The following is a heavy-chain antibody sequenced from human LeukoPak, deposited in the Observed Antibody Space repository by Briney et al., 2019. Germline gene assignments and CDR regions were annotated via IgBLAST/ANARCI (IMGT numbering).Heavy chain of an antibody. Sequence: GGSLRLSCAASGFTFSSYGKLWVRQAPGKGLEWVAFIRYDGSNKYYADSVKGRLTISRDNSKNTLYLQMNSLRAEDTAVYYCAKIFFDPRELDAVDIWGQGTMVTVSS. CDR3: AKIFFDPRELDAVDI. J-gene: IGHJ3*02. CDR2: IRYDGSNK. CDR1: GFTFSSYG. V-gene: IGHV3-30*02. D-gene: IGHD3-9*01.